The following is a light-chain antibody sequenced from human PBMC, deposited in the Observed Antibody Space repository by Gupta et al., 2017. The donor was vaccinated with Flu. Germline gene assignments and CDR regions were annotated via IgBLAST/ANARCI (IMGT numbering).Light chain of an antibody. CDR2: KDS. CDR1: VLAKKY. Sequence: SYELTQPSSVSVSPGQTARITCSGDVLAKKYARWFQQKPGQAPVLVIYKDSERPSGIPERFSGSSSGSTGTLTISGAQVEEEADYYCSSEADNKRVFGGGTKMTFL. V-gene: IGLV3-27*01. CDR3: SSEADNKRV. J-gene: IGLJ3*02.